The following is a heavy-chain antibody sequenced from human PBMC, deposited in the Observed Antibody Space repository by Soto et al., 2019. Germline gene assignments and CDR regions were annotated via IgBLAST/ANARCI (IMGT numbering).Heavy chain of an antibody. J-gene: IGHJ5*02. V-gene: IGHV4-31*01. CDR1: GGSISSGGYY. D-gene: IGHD6-13*01. CDR3: ARAAHYSSPFRWFDP. CDR2: IYYSGST. Sequence: QVQLQESGPGLVKPSQTLSLTCTVSGGSISSGGYYWSWIRQHPGKGLEWIGYIYYSGSTYYNPSLKSPVTMSVDTSKNQFPLKLSSVTAADTAVYYCARAAHYSSPFRWFDPGGEGTLVTVSS.